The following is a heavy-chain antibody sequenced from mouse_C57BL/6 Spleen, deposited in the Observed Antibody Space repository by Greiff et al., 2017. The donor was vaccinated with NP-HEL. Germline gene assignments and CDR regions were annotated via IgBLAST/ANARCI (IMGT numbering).Heavy chain of an antibody. CDR3: ARESSTVVATGGY. CDR1: GYAFSSYW. J-gene: IGHJ2*01. V-gene: IGHV1-80*01. CDR2: IYPGDGDT. D-gene: IGHD1-1*01. Sequence: QVQLKQSGAELVKPGASVKISCKASGYAFSSYWMNWVKQRPGKGLEWIGQIYPGDGDTNYNGKFKGKATLTADKSSSTAYMQLSSLTSEDSAVYFCARESSTVVATGGYWGQGTTLTVSS.